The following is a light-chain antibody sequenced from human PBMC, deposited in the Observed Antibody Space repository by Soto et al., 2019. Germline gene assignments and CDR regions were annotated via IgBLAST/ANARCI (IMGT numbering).Light chain of an antibody. Sequence: EIVLTQAPATLSVSAGERATLSCRASQSISINLAWYQQKPGQAPRLLIYGASTRATGIPARFSGSGSGTEFTLIISSLQSEDFAIYYCQQYNKWPRTFSQGTKVDI. J-gene: IGKJ1*01. V-gene: IGKV3-15*01. CDR1: QSISIN. CDR3: QQYNKWPRT. CDR2: GAS.